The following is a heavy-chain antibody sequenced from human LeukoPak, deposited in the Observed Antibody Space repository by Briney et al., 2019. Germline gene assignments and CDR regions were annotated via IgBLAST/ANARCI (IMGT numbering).Heavy chain of an antibody. D-gene: IGHD6-19*01. CDR2: INHSGST. V-gene: IGHV4-34*01. Sequence: SETLSLTCAVYGGSFSGYYWSWIRQPPGKGLEWIGEINHSGSTNYNPSLKSRVTISVDTSKNQFSLKLSSVTAADTAVYYCARGPGYSSGWYFKPGGDAFDIWGQGTMVTVSS. CDR1: GGSFSGYY. CDR3: ARGPGYSSGWYFKPGGDAFDI. J-gene: IGHJ3*02.